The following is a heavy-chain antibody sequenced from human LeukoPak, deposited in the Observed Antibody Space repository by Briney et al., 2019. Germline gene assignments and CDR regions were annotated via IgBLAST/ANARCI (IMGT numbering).Heavy chain of an antibody. CDR2: IKQDGSEK. V-gene: IGHV3-7*01. J-gene: IGHJ4*02. Sequence: GGSLRLSCAAPGFTFSSYWMSWVRQAPGKGLEWVANIKQDGSEKYYVDSVKGRFTISRDNAKDSLYLQMNSLRAEDTAGYYCARDRMVRGVTLFDYWGQGTLVTVSS. D-gene: IGHD3-10*01. CDR3: ARDRMVRGVTLFDY. CDR1: GFTFSSYW.